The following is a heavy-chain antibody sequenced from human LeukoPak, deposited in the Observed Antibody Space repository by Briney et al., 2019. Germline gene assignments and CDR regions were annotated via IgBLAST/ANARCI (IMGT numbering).Heavy chain of an antibody. CDR3: ARLTSTVTTTFDY. CDR2: IYYSGST. V-gene: IGHV4-39*01. CDR1: GGSISSGSYY. J-gene: IGHJ4*02. D-gene: IGHD4-17*01. Sequence: SETLSLTCAVSGGSISSGSYYWGWIRQPPGKGLEWIGSIYYSGSTYYNPSLKSRVTISVDTSKNQFSLKLSSVTAADTAVYYCARLTSTVTTTFDYWGQGTLVTVSS.